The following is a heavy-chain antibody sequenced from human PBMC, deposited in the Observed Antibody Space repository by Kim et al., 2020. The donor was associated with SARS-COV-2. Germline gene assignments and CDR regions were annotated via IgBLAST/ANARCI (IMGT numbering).Heavy chain of an antibody. CDR1: GGSISSSSYY. Sequence: SETLSLTCTVSGGSISSSSYYWGWIRQPPGKGLEWIGSIYYSGSTYYNPSLKSRVTISVDTSKNQFSLKLSSVTAADTAVYYCARQKADDSSGWFDYWGQGTLVTVSS. CDR2: IYYSGST. J-gene: IGHJ4*02. V-gene: IGHV4-39*01. D-gene: IGHD6-19*01. CDR3: ARQKADDSSGWFDY.